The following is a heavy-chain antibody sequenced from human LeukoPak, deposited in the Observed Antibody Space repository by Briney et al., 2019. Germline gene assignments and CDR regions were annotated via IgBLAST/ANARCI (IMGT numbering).Heavy chain of an antibody. V-gene: IGHV4-39*07. J-gene: IGHJ3*02. CDR1: GVSIRSSVPITSSMLY. Sequence: SETLSPTCTVSGVSIRSSVPITSSMLYWAWVRQPPGKGLEWIGDISYSGGTYYNPSLKSRVTISVDTSKNQFSLKLSSVTAADTAVYYCARANYYDSSGSDAFDIWGQGTMVTVSS. CDR3: ARANYYDSSGSDAFDI. CDR2: ISYSGGT. D-gene: IGHD3-22*01.